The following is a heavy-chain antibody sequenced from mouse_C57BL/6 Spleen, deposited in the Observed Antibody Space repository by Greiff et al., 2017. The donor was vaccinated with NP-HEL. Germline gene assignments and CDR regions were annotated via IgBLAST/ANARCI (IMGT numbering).Heavy chain of an antibody. CDR1: GFTFTDYY. V-gene: IGHV7-3*01. D-gene: IGHD1-1*02. CDR3: ASGGYDVGPLVYYAMDY. J-gene: IGHJ4*01. CDR2: IRNKANGYTT. Sequence: EVQLVESGGGLVQPGGSLSLSCAASGFTFTDYYMSWVRQPPGKALEWLGFIRNKANGYTTAYSASVKVRFTISRDNSQIILYLQMNARRAEDSATYYCASGGYDVGPLVYYAMDYWGQGTSVTVSA.